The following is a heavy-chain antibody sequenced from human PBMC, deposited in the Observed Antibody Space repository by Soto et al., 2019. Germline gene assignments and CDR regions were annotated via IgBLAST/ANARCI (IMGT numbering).Heavy chain of an antibody. Sequence: GGSLRLSCAASGFTFSDYYMSWIRQAPGKGLEWVSYISSSSSYTNYADSVKGRFTISRDNAKNSLYLQMNSLRAEDTAVYYCAREGGSAYSLFDYWGQGTLVTVSS. J-gene: IGHJ4*02. CDR2: ISSSSSYT. D-gene: IGHD2-21*01. CDR3: AREGGSAYSLFDY. V-gene: IGHV3-11*06. CDR1: GFTFSDYY.